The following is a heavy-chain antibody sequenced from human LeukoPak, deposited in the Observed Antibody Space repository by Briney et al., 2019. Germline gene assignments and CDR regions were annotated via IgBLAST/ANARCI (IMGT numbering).Heavy chain of an antibody. J-gene: IGHJ5*02. Sequence: GASVKVSCKVSGYTLTELSMHWVRQAPGKGLEWMGGFDPEDVETIYAQKFQGRVTMTEDTSTDTAYMELSSLRSEDTAVYYCATDRATTNDYGDYIPRRAFDPWGQGTLVTVSS. D-gene: IGHD4-17*01. V-gene: IGHV1-24*01. CDR2: FDPEDVET. CDR3: ATDRATTNDYGDYIPRRAFDP. CDR1: GYTLTELS.